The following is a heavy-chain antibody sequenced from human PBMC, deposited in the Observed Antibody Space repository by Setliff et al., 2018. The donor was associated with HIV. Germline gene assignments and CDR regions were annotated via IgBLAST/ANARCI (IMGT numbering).Heavy chain of an antibody. CDR2: IRSIAYGGTT. CDR1: GFTFSSYA. D-gene: IGHD5-12*01. J-gene: IGHJ5*02. Sequence: PGGSLRLSCAASGFTFSSYAMSWVRQAPGKGLEWVGFIRSIAYGGTTEYAASVKGRFIISRDDSKSISYLQMNSLKTEDTAVYYCTTEDPWLRFGHWGQGTLVTVSS. CDR3: TTEDPWLRFGH. V-gene: IGHV3-49*04.